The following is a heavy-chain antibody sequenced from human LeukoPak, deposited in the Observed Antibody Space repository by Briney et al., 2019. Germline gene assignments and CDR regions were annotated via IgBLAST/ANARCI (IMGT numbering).Heavy chain of an antibody. CDR1: GFTFSDYY. CDR3: ARDLDYYGSGSFI. V-gene: IGHV3-11*04. Sequence: GGSLRLSCAASGFTFSDYYMSWIRQAPGKGLEWVSYISSSGSTIYYAGSVKGRFTISRDNSKNTLYLQMNSLRAEDTAVYYCARDLDYYGSGSFIWGQGTLVTVSS. CDR2: ISSSGSTI. D-gene: IGHD3-10*01. J-gene: IGHJ4*02.